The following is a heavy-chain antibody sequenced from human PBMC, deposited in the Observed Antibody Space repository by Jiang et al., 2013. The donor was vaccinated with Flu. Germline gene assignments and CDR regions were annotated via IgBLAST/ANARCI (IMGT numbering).Heavy chain of an antibody. D-gene: IGHD3-16*01. V-gene: IGHV3-30-3*01. Sequence: LVESGGGVVQPGRSLRLSCAASGFTFSSYAMHWVRQAPGKGLEWVAVISYDGSNKYYADSVKGRFTISRDNSKNTLYLQMNSLRAEDTAVYYCARQDYRGSWIGYWGQGTLVTVSS. CDR3: ARQDYRGSWIGY. CDR2: ISYDGSNK. CDR1: GFTFSSYA. J-gene: IGHJ4*02.